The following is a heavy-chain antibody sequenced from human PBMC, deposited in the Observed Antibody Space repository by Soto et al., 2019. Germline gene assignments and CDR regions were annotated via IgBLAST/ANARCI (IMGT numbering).Heavy chain of an antibody. CDR1: GFSLTTSPMG. CDR3: AHRRGSLLMSGGWFDP. D-gene: IGHD3-10*01. CDR2: IYWDDDK. Sequence: SGPTLVNPTQTLTLTCTFSGFSLTTSPMGVAWIRQPPGKALEWLALIYWDDDKRYSPSLKSRLTITKDTSKNQVVLTMTNMDPVDTATYYCAHRRGSLLMSGGWFDPWGQGTLVTVSS. V-gene: IGHV2-5*02. J-gene: IGHJ5*02.